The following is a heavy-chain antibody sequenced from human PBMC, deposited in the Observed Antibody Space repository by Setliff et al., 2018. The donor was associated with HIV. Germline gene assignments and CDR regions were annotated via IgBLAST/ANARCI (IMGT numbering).Heavy chain of an antibody. CDR1: GFTFSSYA. Sequence: GGSLRLSCAASGFTFSSYAMHWVRQAPGKGLEWVAVISYDGSNKYYADSVKGRFTISRDNSKNTLYLQMNSLRAEDTAVYYCAKELVGATIGAFDIWGQGTMVTVSS. CDR2: ISYDGSNK. J-gene: IGHJ3*02. D-gene: IGHD1-26*01. CDR3: AKELVGATIGAFDI. V-gene: IGHV3-30*01.